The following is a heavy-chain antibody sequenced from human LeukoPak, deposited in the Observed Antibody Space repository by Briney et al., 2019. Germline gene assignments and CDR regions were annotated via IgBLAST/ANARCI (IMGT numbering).Heavy chain of an antibody. Sequence: ASVKVSCKASGYTFTSYGISWVRQAPGQGLGWMGWISANNGNTNYAQKLQGRVTMTTDTSTSTPYMELRSLRSDDTAVHYCARDNDILTGYYAPYYYYFYMDVWGKGTTVTVSS. CDR2: ISANNGNT. D-gene: IGHD3-9*01. V-gene: IGHV1-18*01. J-gene: IGHJ6*03. CDR3: ARDNDILTGYYAPYYYYFYMDV. CDR1: GYTFTSYG.